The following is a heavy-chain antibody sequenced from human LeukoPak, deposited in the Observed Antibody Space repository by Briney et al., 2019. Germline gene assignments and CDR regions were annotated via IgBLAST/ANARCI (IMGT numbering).Heavy chain of an antibody. V-gene: IGHV3-53*01. CDR2: IYSGGST. Sequence: GGSLRLSCAASGFTVSSNYMSWVRQAPGKGLEWVSVIYSGGSTYYADSVKGRFTISRDNSKNTLYLQMNSLRAEDTAVYYCARGVSVVRLFDIWGQGTMVTVSS. J-gene: IGHJ3*02. CDR3: ARGVSVVRLFDI. D-gene: IGHD3-22*01. CDR1: GFTVSSNY.